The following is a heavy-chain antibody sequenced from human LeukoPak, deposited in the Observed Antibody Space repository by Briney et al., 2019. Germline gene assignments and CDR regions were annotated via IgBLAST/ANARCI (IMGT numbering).Heavy chain of an antibody. V-gene: IGHV3-74*01. CDR1: GFTFSSYW. CDR2: INSDGSST. Sequence: GGSLRFSGAAYGFTFSSYWMHWVRQAPGKGLMWVSRINSDGSSTSYADSVKGRFTISRDNAKNTLYLQMNSLRAEDTAVYYCARPYGSGSSYYFDYWGQGTLVTVSS. CDR3: ARPYGSGSSYYFDY. J-gene: IGHJ4*02. D-gene: IGHD3-10*01.